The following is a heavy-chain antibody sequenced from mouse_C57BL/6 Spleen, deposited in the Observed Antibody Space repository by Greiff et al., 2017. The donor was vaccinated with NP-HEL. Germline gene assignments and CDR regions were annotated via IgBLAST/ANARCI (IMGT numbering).Heavy chain of an antibody. CDR1: GFTFSDYG. V-gene: IGHV5-17*01. CDR2: ISSGSSTI. CDR3: ASPFSYYYAMDY. J-gene: IGHJ4*01. D-gene: IGHD1-1*01. Sequence: EVKLVESGGGLVKPGGSLKLSCAASGFTFSDYGMHWVRQAPEKGLEWVAYISSGSSTIYYADTVKGRFTISRDNAKNTLFLQMTSLMSEDTAMYYCASPFSYYYAMDYWGQGTSVTVSS.